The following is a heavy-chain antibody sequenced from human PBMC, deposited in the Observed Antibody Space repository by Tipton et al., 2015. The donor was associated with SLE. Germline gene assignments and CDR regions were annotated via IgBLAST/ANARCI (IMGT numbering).Heavy chain of an antibody. CDR3: ARGFYYDYWSSYYNELGLKTYYFDN. V-gene: IGHV4-39*07. CDR1: GGNIRSGDFY. D-gene: IGHD3-3*01. Sequence: TLSLTCSVSGGNIRSGDFYDLYWGWIRQSPGKGLEWIGSVSSRGKTEYNPSLQSRVTISDDTSGNQFFLTLTSVTAADTAEYYCARGFYYDYWSSYYNELGLKTYYFDNWGQGTLVTVSS. CDR2: VSSRGKT. J-gene: IGHJ4*02.